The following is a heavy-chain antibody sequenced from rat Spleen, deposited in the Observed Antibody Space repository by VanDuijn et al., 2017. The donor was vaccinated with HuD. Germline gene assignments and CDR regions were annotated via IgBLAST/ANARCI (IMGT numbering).Heavy chain of an antibody. CDR1: GFSLTSNS. CDR3: ARHFHTMGITSYVMDA. V-gene: IGHV2-72*01. J-gene: IGHJ4*01. D-gene: IGHD1-9*01. CDR2: IWAGGGT. Sequence: QVQLKESGPGLVQPSQTLSLTCTVSGFSLTSNSVSWVRQPPGKSLVWMGTIWAGGGTNYNSAVQSRLSISRDTSKSQVFLKMNSLQPEDTGTYYCARHFHTMGITSYVMDAWGQGASVTVSS.